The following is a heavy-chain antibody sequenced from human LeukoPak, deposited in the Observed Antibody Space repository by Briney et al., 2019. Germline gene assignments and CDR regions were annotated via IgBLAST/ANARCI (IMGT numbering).Heavy chain of an antibody. CDR3: AGRLRRNGYNKFDL. D-gene: IGHD5-24*01. CDR2: IFYTGST. Sequence: PSETLSLTCTVSGGSISSRDYYWSWIRQPPGKTLEWVGYIFYTGSTYYNPSLKSRLSLSVDTSKNRFSLKLSSVTAADTAMYYCAGRLRRNGYNKFDLWGHGTLVTVSS. CDR1: GGSISSRDYY. J-gene: IGHJ4*01. V-gene: IGHV4-30-4*08.